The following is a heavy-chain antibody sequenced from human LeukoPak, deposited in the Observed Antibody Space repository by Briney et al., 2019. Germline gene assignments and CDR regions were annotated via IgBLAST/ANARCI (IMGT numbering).Heavy chain of an antibody. J-gene: IGHJ6*03. CDR1: GYTFTSYD. D-gene: IGHD5-12*01. V-gene: IGHV1-8*01. CDR2: MNPNSGNT. Sequence: AASVKVSCKASGYTFTSYDINWVRQATGQGLEWMGWMNPNSGNTGYAQKFQGRVTMTRNTSISTAYMELSSLRSEDTAVYYCARVGGYSGYKTYYYYYMDVWGKGTTVTISS. CDR3: ARVGGYSGYKTYYYYYMDV.